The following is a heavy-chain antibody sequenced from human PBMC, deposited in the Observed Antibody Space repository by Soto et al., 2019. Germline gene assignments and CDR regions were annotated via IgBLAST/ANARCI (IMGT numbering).Heavy chain of an antibody. CDR2: TYYRSKWYN. CDR3: ARTPASGALDP. CDR1: GDSVSSNNAA. J-gene: IGHJ5*02. D-gene: IGHD6-13*01. V-gene: IGHV6-1*01. Sequence: SQTLSLTCVISGDSVSSNNAARNWIRQSPSRGLEWLGRTYYRSKWYNEYAVSVKSRITIDPDTSKNQFSLQLNSVTPEDTAVYYCARTPASGALDPWGQGTLVTVSS.